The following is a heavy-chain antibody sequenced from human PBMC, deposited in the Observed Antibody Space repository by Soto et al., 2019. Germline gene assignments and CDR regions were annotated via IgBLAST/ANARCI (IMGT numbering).Heavy chain of an antibody. CDR1: GFTFSTYA. V-gene: IGHV3-23*01. D-gene: IGHD3-10*01. Sequence: PGGSLRLSCAASGFTFSTYAMSWVRLAPGKGLEWVSLISSSGGSTYYADSVKGRFTISRDNSKNTLYLQTSSLRAEDTALYYCARYLSGSIYYYYAMDVWGQGTTVTVSS. J-gene: IGHJ6*02. CDR3: ARYLSGSIYYYYAMDV. CDR2: ISSSGGST.